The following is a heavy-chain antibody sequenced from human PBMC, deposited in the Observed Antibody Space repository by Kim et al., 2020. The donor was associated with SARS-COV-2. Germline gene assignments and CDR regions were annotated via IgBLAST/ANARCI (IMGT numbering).Heavy chain of an antibody. CDR1: GFTFSSYA. CDR3: AQVRGYRYGPADY. Sequence: GGSLRLSCAASGFTFSSYAMTWVRQATGKGLEWVSAISGTGDSIYYADSMRCRFTISRDTSKNTLYMQMNSLRAEDTAVYYCAQVRGYRYGPADYWGQGTLVTVSS. D-gene: IGHD5-18*01. J-gene: IGHJ4*02. V-gene: IGHV3-23*01. CDR2: ISGTGDSI.